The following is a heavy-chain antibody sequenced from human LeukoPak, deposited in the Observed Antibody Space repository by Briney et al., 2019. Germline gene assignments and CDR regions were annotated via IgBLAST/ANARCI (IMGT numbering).Heavy chain of an antibody. Sequence: ASVKVSCKTSGYTFSVYYMHWVRQAPGQGLEWMGWTNPNSGATNYAQKFQGRVTMTRDTSISTAYMDLSRLRSDDTAIYYCERGLYGVYYYYMDVWGKGTTVTVSS. V-gene: IGHV1-2*02. CDR3: ERGLYGVYYYYMDV. D-gene: IGHD2-8*01. J-gene: IGHJ6*03. CDR2: TNPNSGAT. CDR1: GYTFSVYY.